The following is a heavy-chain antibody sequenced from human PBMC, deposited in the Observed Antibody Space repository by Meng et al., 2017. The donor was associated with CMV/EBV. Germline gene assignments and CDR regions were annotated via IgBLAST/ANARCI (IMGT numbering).Heavy chain of an antibody. Sequence: KVSCKGSGYSFTSYWIGWVCQTPEKGLEWMGIMYPRDSDIRYSPSFQGQVTISADKSISTAYLQWSTLKASDTAIYYCARPTVVGGRPRTFDYWGQGTLVTVSS. J-gene: IGHJ4*02. CDR1: GYSFTSYW. CDR2: MYPRDSDI. D-gene: IGHD3-16*01. V-gene: IGHV5-51*01. CDR3: ARPTVVGGRPRTFDY.